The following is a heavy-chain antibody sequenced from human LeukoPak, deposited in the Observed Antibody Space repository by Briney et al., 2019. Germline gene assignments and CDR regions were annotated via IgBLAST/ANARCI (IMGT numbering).Heavy chain of an antibody. D-gene: IGHD2-2*01. V-gene: IGHV3-30*02. Sequence: GGSLRLSCAASGFTFSSYGMHWVRQAPGKGLEWVAFIRYDGSNKYCADSVKGRFTISRDNSKNTLYLQMNSLRAEDTAVYYCAKDAPCSSTSCFGASHDAFDIWGQGTMVTVSS. J-gene: IGHJ3*02. CDR2: IRYDGSNK. CDR3: AKDAPCSSTSCFGASHDAFDI. CDR1: GFTFSSYG.